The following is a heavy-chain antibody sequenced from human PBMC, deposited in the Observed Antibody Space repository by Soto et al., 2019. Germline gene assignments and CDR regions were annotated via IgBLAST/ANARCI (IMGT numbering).Heavy chain of an antibody. CDR1: GGSIVSTGNS. CDR3: VRGKGGYCDSSSYYPVEYFQH. CDR2: IYQSGSI. V-gene: IGHV4-30-2*01. Sequence: SETLSLTCAVSGGSIVSTGNSWSWIRQPPGKGLEWIGYIYQSGSIYYNPSLKSRVTISMDRSKNQFSLNLRSVTAADTAVYYCVRGKGGYCDSSSYYPVEYFQHWGPGTLVTVSS. J-gene: IGHJ1*01. D-gene: IGHD3-22*01.